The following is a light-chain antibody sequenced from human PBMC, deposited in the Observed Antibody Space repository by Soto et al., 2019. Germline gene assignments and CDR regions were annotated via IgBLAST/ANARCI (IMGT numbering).Light chain of an antibody. CDR2: DVS. Sequence: QSALTQPASVSGSPGQSITISCTGTSSDVGGYNYVSWYQQHPGKAPKLMIYDVSNRPSGVSNRFSGSKSGNTASLTISGLQAEDEADYYCSSYTSSSTLRVFLTGTKVNVL. CDR3: SSYTSSSTLRV. CDR1: SSDVGGYNY. V-gene: IGLV2-14*01. J-gene: IGLJ1*01.